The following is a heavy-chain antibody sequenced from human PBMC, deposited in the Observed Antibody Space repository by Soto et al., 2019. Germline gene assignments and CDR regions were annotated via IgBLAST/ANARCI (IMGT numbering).Heavy chain of an antibody. D-gene: IGHD1-26*01. CDR1: GFSFRSDW. Sequence: GGSLRLSCAVSGFSFRSDWMNWVRQAPGKGLEWVAHTNQDGSQKYYVDSVKGRFTIFRDNAKNSLFLQMNSLRAEDTAVYYCSGGVGDAFWGQGTLVTVSS. CDR3: SGGVGDAF. J-gene: IGHJ4*02. V-gene: IGHV3-7*04. CDR2: TNQDGSQK.